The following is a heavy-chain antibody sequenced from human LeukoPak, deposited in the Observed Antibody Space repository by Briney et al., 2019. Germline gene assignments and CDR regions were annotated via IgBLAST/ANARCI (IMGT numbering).Heavy chain of an antibody. CDR1: GYTFTSYD. D-gene: IGHD3-3*01. CDR3: ARGVKDHYDFWSGYLYYYYYGMDV. J-gene: IGHJ6*02. CDR2: MNPNSGNT. V-gene: IGHV1-8*01. Sequence: ASVKVSCKASGYTFTSYDINWVRQATAQGLEWMGWMNPNSGNTGYAQKFQGRVTMTRNTSISTAYMELSSLRSEDTAVYYCARGVKDHYDFWSGYLYYYYYGMDVWGQGTTVTVSS.